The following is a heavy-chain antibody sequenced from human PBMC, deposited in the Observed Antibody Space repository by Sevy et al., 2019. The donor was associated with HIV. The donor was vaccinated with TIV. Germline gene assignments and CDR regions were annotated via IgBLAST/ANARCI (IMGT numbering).Heavy chain of an antibody. CDR3: AREGCTKPHDY. Sequence: GSLRPSCAASGFTFSKYSMSLIRQTPGKGLEWVSTFSFGCGKINYADSVKGRFTISRNDSRNTFYLQMNSLRAEDTAIYYCAREGCTKPHDYWGQGTVVTVSS. J-gene: IGHJ4*02. D-gene: IGHD2-8*01. CDR1: GFTFSKYS. CDR2: FSFGCGKI. V-gene: IGHV3-23*01.